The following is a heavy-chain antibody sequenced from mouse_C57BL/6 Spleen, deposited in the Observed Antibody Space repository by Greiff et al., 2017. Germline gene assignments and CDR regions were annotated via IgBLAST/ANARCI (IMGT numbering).Heavy chain of an antibody. J-gene: IGHJ2*01. CDR2: IWWDDDK. CDR1: GFSLSTFGLG. V-gene: IGHV8-8*01. Sequence: QVTLKVSGPGILQPSQTLSLTCSFSGFSLSTFGLGVGWIRQPSGQGLEWLAHIWWDDDKYYHPALKSRLTISKDTSNNQLFLRIANVDTADTATYYCARIEDDYFDYWGQGTTLTVSS. CDR3: ARIEDDYFDY.